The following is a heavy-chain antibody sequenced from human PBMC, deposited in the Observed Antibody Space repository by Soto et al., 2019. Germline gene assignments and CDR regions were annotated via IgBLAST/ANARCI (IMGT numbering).Heavy chain of an antibody. V-gene: IGHV3-20*04. CDR1: GFTFDDYG. CDR2: INWNGGST. D-gene: IGHD3-9*01. CDR3: ARDLSGDILTGPDY. Sequence: GGSLRLSCAASGFTFDDYGMSWVRQAPGKGLEWVSGINWNGGSTGYADSVKGRFTISRDNAKNSLYLQMNSLRAEDTALYYCARDLSGDILTGPDYWGQGTLVTVSS. J-gene: IGHJ4*02.